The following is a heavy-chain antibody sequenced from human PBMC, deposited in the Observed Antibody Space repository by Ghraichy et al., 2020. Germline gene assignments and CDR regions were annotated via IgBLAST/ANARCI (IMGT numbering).Heavy chain of an antibody. CDR3: ARSYQHSYSSGWYWFDP. CDR2: IYYSGST. D-gene: IGHD6-19*01. CDR1: GGSISSYY. J-gene: IGHJ5*02. Sequence: SETLSLTCTVSGGSISSYYWSWIRQPPGKGLEWIGYIYYSGSTNYNPSLKSRVTISVDTSKNQFSLKLSSVTAADTAVYYCARSYQHSYSSGWYWFDPWGQGTLVTVSS. V-gene: IGHV4-59*01.